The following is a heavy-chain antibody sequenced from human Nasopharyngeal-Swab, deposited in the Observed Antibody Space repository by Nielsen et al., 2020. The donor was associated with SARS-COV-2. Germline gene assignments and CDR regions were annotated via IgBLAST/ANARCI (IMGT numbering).Heavy chain of an antibody. V-gene: IGHV4-59*01. CDR2: IYYSGST. Sequence: SETLSLTCSLSSGSINGDYWSWIRQPAGQGLEWIGYIYYSGSTKYNPSLESRVSISIDASKKHFSLRLTSVTAADPAMYYCARSSGSGTYNTWGQGTLVTVSS. D-gene: IGHD3-10*01. J-gene: IGHJ5*02. CDR1: SGSINGDY. CDR3: ARSSGSGTYNT.